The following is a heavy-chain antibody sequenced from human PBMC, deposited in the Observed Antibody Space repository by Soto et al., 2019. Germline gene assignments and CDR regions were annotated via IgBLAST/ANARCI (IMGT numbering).Heavy chain of an antibody. CDR1: GYTFNNYG. Sequence: QVQLVQSGGEVKKPGASVKVSCKASGYTFNNYGISLVRQAPGQGLEWMGWISTYNGNTNYAQKLQDRVTMTTDTSTSTAYMELRSLRSDDTAVYYCARDAYGVYSYWGQGTLVTVSS. CDR2: ISTYNGNT. J-gene: IGHJ4*02. D-gene: IGHD4-17*01. V-gene: IGHV1-18*01. CDR3: ARDAYGVYSY.